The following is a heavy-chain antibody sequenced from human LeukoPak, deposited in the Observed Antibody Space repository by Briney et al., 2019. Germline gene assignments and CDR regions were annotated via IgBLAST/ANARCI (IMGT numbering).Heavy chain of an antibody. J-gene: IGHJ5*02. CDR2: IYPGDSDT. D-gene: IGHD2-2*01. CDR3: ARHWVPAAIYSWFDP. CDR1: GYSFTSYW. V-gene: IGHV5-51*01. Sequence: GESLKISCKGSGYSFTSYWIGWVRQMPGKGLEWMGIIYPGDSDTRYSPSFQGQVTISADKFISTAYLQWSSLKASDTAMYYCARHWVPAAIYSWFDPWGQGTLVTVSS.